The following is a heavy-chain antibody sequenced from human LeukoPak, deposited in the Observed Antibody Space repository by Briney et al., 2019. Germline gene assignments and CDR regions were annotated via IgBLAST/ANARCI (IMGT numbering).Heavy chain of an antibody. J-gene: IGHJ4*02. CDR1: GFTFSSYS. D-gene: IGHD1-1*01. V-gene: IGHV3-21*01. CDR2: ISSSSSNI. Sequence: GGSLRLSCAASGFTFSSYSMNWVRQAPGKGLEWVSSISSSSSNIYYADSVKGRFTISRDNAKNSLYLQMNSLRAEDTAVYYCARCTTGRTFGSLREIKRSREIDYWGQGTLVTVSS. CDR3: ARCTTGRTFGSLREIKRSREIDY.